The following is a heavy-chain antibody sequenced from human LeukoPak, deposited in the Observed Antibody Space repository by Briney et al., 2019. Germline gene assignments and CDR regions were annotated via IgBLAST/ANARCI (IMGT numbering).Heavy chain of an antibody. D-gene: IGHD3-3*01. V-gene: IGHV4-39*01. Sequence: KPSETLSLTXTVSGGSISSSSYSWGWIRQPPGKGLEWIGSIYYSETTYYNPSLKSRVTISVDTSKIQFSLKLSSVAATDTAVYFCARLRFDFWSGYTHPYFDYWGQGTLVTVSS. CDR3: ARLRFDFWSGYTHPYFDY. J-gene: IGHJ4*02. CDR2: IYYSETT. CDR1: GGSISSSSYS.